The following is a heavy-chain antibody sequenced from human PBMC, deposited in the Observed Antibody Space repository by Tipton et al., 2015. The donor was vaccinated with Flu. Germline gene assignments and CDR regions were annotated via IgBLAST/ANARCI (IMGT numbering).Heavy chain of an antibody. CDR2: ISSSSSYI. D-gene: IGHD3-16*01. Sequence: SLRLSCAASGFTFSSYSMNWVRQAPGKGLEWVSSISSSSSYIYYADSVKGRFTISRDNAKNSLYLQMNSLRAEDAAVYYCARFMHGNFDYWGQGTLVTVSS. CDR1: GFTFSSYS. CDR3: ARFMHGNFDY. V-gene: IGHV3-21*01. J-gene: IGHJ4*02.